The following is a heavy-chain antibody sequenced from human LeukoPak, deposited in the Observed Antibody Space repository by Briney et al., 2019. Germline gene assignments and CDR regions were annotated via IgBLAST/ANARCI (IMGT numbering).Heavy chain of an antibody. CDR1: GGSFSGYY. J-gene: IGHJ4*02. D-gene: IGHD6-19*01. CDR2: INHSGST. CDR3: ALILYSSGWYKDY. Sequence: SGTLSLTCAVYGGSFSGYYWSWIRQPPGKGLEWIGEINHSGSTNYNPSLKSRVTISVDTSKNQFSLKLSSVTAADTAVYYCALILYSSGWYKDYWGQGTLVTVSS. V-gene: IGHV4-34*01.